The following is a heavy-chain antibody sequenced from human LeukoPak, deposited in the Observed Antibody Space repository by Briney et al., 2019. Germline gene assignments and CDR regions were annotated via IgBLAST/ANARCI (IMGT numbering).Heavy chain of an antibody. CDR1: GFTFSSYA. CDR3: ARDSYSSGWYRIPPY. D-gene: IGHD6-19*01. J-gene: IGHJ4*02. Sequence: GGSLRLSCAASGFTFSSYAMHWVRQAPGKGLEWVSGISWNSGSIGYADSVKGRFTISRDNAKNSLYLQMNSLRAEDTAVYYCARDSYSSGWYRIPPYWGQGTLVTVSS. V-gene: IGHV3-9*01. CDR2: ISWNSGSI.